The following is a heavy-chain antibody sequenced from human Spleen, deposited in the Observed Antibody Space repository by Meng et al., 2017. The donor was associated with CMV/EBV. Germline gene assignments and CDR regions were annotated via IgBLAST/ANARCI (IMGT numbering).Heavy chain of an antibody. CDR3: ARGTSTDQAFDY. D-gene: IGHD4-17*01. CDR2: INPSGGGT. CDR1: GYAFTSYH. V-gene: IGHV1-46*01. Sequence: ASVKVSCKASGYAFTSYHMHWVRQAPGQGLEWMGIINPSGGGTTYAQKFQGRVTLTRDTSTNTVYMELGGLRSEDTAVYYCARGTSTDQAFDYWGQGTLVTVSS. J-gene: IGHJ4*02.